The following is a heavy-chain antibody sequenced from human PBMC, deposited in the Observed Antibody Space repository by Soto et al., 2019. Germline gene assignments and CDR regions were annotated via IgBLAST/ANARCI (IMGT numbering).Heavy chain of an antibody. D-gene: IGHD2-15*01. CDR3: ARQDSVSMDV. CDR2: IYPGDSDT. J-gene: IGHJ6*02. CDR1: GYSFTSYW. Sequence: GESLKISCKGSGYSFTSYWIGWVRQMPWKGLEWIGFIYPGDSDTRYSPSFQGQVTISADKSISTAYLHWSSLKASDTAMYYCARQDSVSMDVWGQGTTVTVS. V-gene: IGHV5-51*01.